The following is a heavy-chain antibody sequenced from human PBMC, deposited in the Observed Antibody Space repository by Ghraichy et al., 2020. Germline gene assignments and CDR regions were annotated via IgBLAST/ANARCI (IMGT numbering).Heavy chain of an antibody. V-gene: IGHV4-4*08. D-gene: IGHD5-12*01. CDR3: ARHLARGGYSSSDYNWFDP. J-gene: IGHJ5*02. CDR1: GGSITSFY. CDR2: YYISGDT. Sequence: SETLSLTCTVSGGSITSFYWSWIRLSPGKGLEWIGYYYISGDTDYNPSLKSRVTMSVDTSKNQFSLRLRSVTAADTAVYYCARHLARGGYSSSDYNWFDPWGPGTLVTVSS.